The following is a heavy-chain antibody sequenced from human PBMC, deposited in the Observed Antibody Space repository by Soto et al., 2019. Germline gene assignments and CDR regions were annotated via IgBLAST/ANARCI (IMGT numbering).Heavy chain of an antibody. V-gene: IGHV4-59*01. D-gene: IGHD6-19*01. J-gene: IGHJ4*02. CDR3: AGGWHYYFDY. CDR2: IYYSGST. Sequence: PSETLSLTCTVSGGSISSYYWSWIRQPPGKGLEWVGYIYYSGSTNYNPSLKSRVTISVDTSKNQFSLKLSSVTAADTAVYCCAGGWHYYFDYWGQGTLVTVSS. CDR1: GGSISSYY.